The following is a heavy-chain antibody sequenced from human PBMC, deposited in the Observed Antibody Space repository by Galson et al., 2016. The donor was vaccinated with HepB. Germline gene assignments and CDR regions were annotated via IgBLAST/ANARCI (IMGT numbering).Heavy chain of an antibody. CDR3: ARDISPKPTTHQMDY. V-gene: IGHV3-21*01. CDR2: ITTSSSNI. J-gene: IGHJ4*02. Sequence: SLRLSCAASGFIFSDYSMNWVRQAPGKGLEWVSSITTSSSNIYYADSVKGRFTISRANAKNSLYLQMNSLRAEDTAAYYCARDISPKPTTHQMDYWGQGTLVAVAS. D-gene: IGHD1-14*01. CDR1: GFIFSDYS.